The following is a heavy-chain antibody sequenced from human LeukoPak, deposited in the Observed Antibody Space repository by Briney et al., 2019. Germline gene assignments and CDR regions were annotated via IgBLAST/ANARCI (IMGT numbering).Heavy chain of an antibody. V-gene: IGHV3-48*02. D-gene: IGHD3-22*01. CDR3: AREPDYYDSSGYYYFDY. J-gene: IGHJ4*02. CDR1: GFTFSSYS. Sequence: GGSLRLSCAASGFTFSSYSMNWVRQAPGKGLEWVSYISSSSSTIYYADSVKGRFTISRDNAKNSLYLQMSSLRDEDAAVYYCAREPDYYDSSGYYYFDYWGQGTLVTVSS. CDR2: ISSSSSTI.